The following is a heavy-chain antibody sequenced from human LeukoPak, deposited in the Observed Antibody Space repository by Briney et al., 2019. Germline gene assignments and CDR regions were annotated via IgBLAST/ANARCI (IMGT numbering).Heavy chain of an antibody. CDR2: IWYDGTRE. J-gene: IGHJ4*02. CDR3: ARELSFGSLDF. V-gene: IGHV3-33*01. D-gene: IGHD1-26*01. CDR1: GFTLSSHG. Sequence: PGGSLRLSCVASGFTLSSHGMHWVRQAPGKGLEWVALIWYDGTRENYADSVKGRFTISRDLSKNTLNLQMNSLRVDDTAVFYCARELSFGSLDFRGQGTLVTVSS.